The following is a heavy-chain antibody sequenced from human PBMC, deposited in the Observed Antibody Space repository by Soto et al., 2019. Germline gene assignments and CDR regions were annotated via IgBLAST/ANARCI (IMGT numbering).Heavy chain of an antibody. CDR1: GGSISSYY. J-gene: IGHJ5*02. CDR2: IYYSGST. CDR3: AREGGSGSYNNWFDP. Sequence: SETLSLTCTVSGGSISSYYWSWIRQPPGKGLEWIGYIYYSGSTNYNPSLKSRVTISVDTSKNQFSLKLSSVTAADTAVYYCAREGGSGSYNNWFDPWGQGTLVTVSS. V-gene: IGHV4-59*12. D-gene: IGHD3-10*01.